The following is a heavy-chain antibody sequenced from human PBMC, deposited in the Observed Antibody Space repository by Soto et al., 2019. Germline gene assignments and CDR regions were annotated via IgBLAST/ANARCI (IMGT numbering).Heavy chain of an antibody. CDR1: GYTFTNYN. J-gene: IGHJ4*02. D-gene: IGHD3-22*01. CDR3: ARDYYERSVYY. CDR2: INPIGGIT. Sequence: QVQLVQSGAEVKRPGASVKVSCKASGYTFTNYNMHWVRQAPGQGLEWMGVINPIGGITTYAQTFQGRVTMTRDTSTSTVYMELSSLISEDTAVYFCARDYYERSVYYWGQGTLVTVSS. V-gene: IGHV1-46*01.